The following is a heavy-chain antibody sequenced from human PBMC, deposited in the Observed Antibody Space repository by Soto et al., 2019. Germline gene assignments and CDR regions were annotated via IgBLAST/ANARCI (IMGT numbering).Heavy chain of an antibody. V-gene: IGHV2-5*02. CDR3: AYRPPAQDILLGLDV. CDR1: GFSRTTGGVA. D-gene: IGHD2-2*01. CDR2: IYWDDDT. J-gene: IGHJ6*02. Sequence: QIVLKESGPTLVKPTQTLTLTCTFSGFSRTTGGVAVAWVRQPPGGALEWLAFIYWDDDTRYNPSLQSRVTITRGTSGNEVVLRMINMDPADTGTYYCAYRPPAQDILLGLDVWGQGTTVTVSS.